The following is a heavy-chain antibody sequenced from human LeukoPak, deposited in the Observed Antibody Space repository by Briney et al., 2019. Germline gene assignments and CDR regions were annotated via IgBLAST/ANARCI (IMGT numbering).Heavy chain of an antibody. Sequence: SQTLSLTCTVSGGSISSGGYYWSWIRQHPGKGLEWIGYIYYSGSTYYNPSLKSRVTISVDTSKNQFSLKLSSVTAADTAVCYCARVPVLEESYYGMDVWGQGTTVTVSS. CDR1: GGSISSGGYY. D-gene: IGHD4/OR15-4a*01. J-gene: IGHJ6*02. V-gene: IGHV4-31*03. CDR2: IYYSGST. CDR3: ARVPVLEESYYGMDV.